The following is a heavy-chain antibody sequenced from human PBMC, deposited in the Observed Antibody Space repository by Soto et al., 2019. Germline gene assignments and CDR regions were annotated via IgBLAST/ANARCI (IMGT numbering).Heavy chain of an antibody. CDR3: ERVQIKAAAGTGDYYYCYGIEA. J-gene: IGHJ6*02. Sequence: SETLSLTCAVYGGSFSGYYWSWIRQPPGKGLEWIGEINHSGSTNYNPSLKSRVTISVDTSKNQFSLKLSSVTAADTAVYYCERVQIKAAAGTGDYYYCYGIEAWGQGPTVS. CDR2: INHSGST. CDR1: GGSFSGYY. V-gene: IGHV4-34*01. D-gene: IGHD6-13*01.